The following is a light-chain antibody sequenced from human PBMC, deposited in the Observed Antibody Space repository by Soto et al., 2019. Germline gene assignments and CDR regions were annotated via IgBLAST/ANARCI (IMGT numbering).Light chain of an antibody. Sequence: DIQMTQSPSSLSTSVGDRVTITFRARQGISNYLAWYQQKPGKVLKLLIYAASTLQSGVPSRFSGSGSGTDFTLTISSLQPEDVATYYCQKYNSAPWTFGQGNKVEIK. V-gene: IGKV1-27*01. J-gene: IGKJ1*01. CDR2: AAS. CDR1: QGISNY. CDR3: QKYNSAPWT.